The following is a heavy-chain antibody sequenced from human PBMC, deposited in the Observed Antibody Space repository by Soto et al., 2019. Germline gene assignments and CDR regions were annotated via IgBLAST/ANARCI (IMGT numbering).Heavy chain of an antibody. V-gene: IGHV3-11*01. D-gene: IGHD3-3*01. Sequence: QVQLVESGGGLVKPGGSLRLSCAASGFTFSDYYMSWIRQAPGKGLEWVSYISSSGSTIYYADSVKGRFTISRDNDKNSLYLQMNSLRAEDTAVYYCARAADDFWSGYYAYYYYYIDVWCKGTTVTVAS. CDR3: ARAADDFWSGYYAYYYYYIDV. CDR2: ISSSGSTI. J-gene: IGHJ6*03. CDR1: GFTFSDYY.